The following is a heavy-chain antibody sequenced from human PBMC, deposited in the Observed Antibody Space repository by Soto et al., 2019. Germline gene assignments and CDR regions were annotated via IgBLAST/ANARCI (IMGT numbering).Heavy chain of an antibody. CDR2: ISYDGSNK. CDR1: GFTFSSYA. Sequence: GGSLRLSCAASGFTFSSYAMHWVRQAPGKGLEWVAVISYDGSNKYYADSVKGRFTISRDNSKNTLYLQMNSLRAEDTAVYYCARDLYYYDSSGYYIPSFLFDYWGQGTLVTVSS. CDR3: ARDLYYYDSSGYYIPSFLFDY. V-gene: IGHV3-30-3*01. D-gene: IGHD3-22*01. J-gene: IGHJ4*02.